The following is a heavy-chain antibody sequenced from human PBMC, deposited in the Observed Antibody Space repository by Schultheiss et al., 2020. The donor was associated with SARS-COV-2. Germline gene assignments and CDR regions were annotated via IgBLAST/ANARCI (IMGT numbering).Heavy chain of an antibody. CDR3: ARAIRITIFGVVGSFDY. CDR2: IYYSGST. V-gene: IGHV4-38-2*01. Sequence: SETLSLTCAVSGYSISSGYYWGWIRQPPGKGLEWIGSIYYSGSTNYNPSLKSRVTISVDTSKNQFSLKLSSVTAADTAVYYCARAIRITIFGVVGSFDYWGQGTLVTVSS. D-gene: IGHD3-3*01. J-gene: IGHJ4*02. CDR1: GYSISSGYY.